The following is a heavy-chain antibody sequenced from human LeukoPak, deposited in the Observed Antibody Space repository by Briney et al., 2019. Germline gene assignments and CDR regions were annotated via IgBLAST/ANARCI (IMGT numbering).Heavy chain of an antibody. CDR2: IYYSGST. CDR1: GGSISSSSYY. Sequence: SETLSLTCTVSGGSISSSSYYWGWIRQPPGKGLEWIGSIYYSGSTYYNPSLKSRVTISVDTSKNQFSLNLTSVTAADTAVYYCARDRYSSYGFDPWGQGTLVTVSS. D-gene: IGHD3-9*01. J-gene: IGHJ5*02. CDR3: ARDRYSSYGFDP. V-gene: IGHV4-39*07.